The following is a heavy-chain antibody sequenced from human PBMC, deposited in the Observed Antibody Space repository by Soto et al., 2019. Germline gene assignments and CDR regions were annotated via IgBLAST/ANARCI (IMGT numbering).Heavy chain of an antibody. CDR1: GGSISSSSYY. Sequence: SETLSLTCTVSGGSISSSSYYWGWIRQPPGKGLEWIGSIYYSGSTYYNPSLKSRVTISVDTSKNQFSLKLSSVTAADTAVYYCARAGHRVPPDYWGQGTLVTVSS. V-gene: IGHV4-39*01. CDR2: IYYSGST. CDR3: ARAGHRVPPDY. D-gene: IGHD3-10*01. J-gene: IGHJ4*02.